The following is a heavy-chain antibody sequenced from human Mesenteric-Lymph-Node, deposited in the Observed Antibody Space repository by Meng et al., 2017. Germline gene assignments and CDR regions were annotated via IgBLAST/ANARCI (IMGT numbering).Heavy chain of an antibody. CDR2: IDDSGST. D-gene: IGHD1-26*01. CDR1: GVSISSNIR. V-gene: IGHV4-4*02. Sequence: QVPLRESGPGLVQPSVTLSLTCGVSGVSISSNIRWTWVRQPPGKGLEWIGDIDDSGSTNYNPSLNSRISISLDKSKNHFSLKVNSVTAADTAVYYCARGKQDAWELLAYWGQGALVTVSS. CDR3: ARGKQDAWELLAY. J-gene: IGHJ4*02.